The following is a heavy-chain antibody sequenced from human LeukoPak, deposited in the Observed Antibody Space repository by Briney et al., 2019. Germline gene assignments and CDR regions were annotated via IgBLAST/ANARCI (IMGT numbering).Heavy chain of an antibody. Sequence: GGSLRLSCAASGFTFSSYSMNWVRQAPGKGLEWVSYISSSSSTIYYADSVKGRFTISRDNAKNSLYLQMNSLRAEDTAVYYCARDIRIRGAARRRDHYYMDVWGKGTTVTVSS. CDR1: GFTFSSYS. CDR3: ARDIRIRGAARRRDHYYMDV. D-gene: IGHD6-6*01. CDR2: ISSSSSTI. J-gene: IGHJ6*03. V-gene: IGHV3-48*04.